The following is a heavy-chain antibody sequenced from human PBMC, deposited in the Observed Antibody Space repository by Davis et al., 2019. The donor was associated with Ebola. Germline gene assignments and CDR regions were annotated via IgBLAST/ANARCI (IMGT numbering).Heavy chain of an antibody. CDR2: LSGSGGTT. V-gene: IGHV3-23*01. D-gene: IGHD5/OR15-5a*01. CDR3: ARDWSTISTY. Sequence: GESLKISCAASGFTFSSYSMSWVRQAPGKGLEWVSSLSGSGGTTYYADSVKGRFTISRDNSNNMLFLQMNSLRAEDTAVYYCARDWSTISTYWGQGTLVTVSS. CDR1: GFTFSSYS. J-gene: IGHJ4*02.